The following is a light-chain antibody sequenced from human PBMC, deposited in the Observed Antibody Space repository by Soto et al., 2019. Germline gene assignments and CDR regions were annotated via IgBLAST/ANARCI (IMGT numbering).Light chain of an antibody. V-gene: IGKV3-20*01. CDR1: QSVTSNY. CDR3: QQYGSSLTWT. Sequence: EVVLTQSPGTVSLSPGERATLSCRASQSVTSNYLAWYQQKPGQAPRLLIYAASSRATGIPDRFSGSGSGTDFSLTISRLEPEDFAVDYCQQYGSSLTWTFGQGTKVEIK. J-gene: IGKJ1*01. CDR2: AAS.